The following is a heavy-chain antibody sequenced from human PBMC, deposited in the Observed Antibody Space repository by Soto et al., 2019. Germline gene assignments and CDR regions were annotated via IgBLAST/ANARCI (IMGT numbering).Heavy chain of an antibody. CDR1: GGSISSYY. D-gene: IGHD6-13*01. CDR2: IYYSGST. CDR3: ARYIAAAGMEYFDY. Sequence: QVQLQESGPGLVKPSETLSLTCTVSGGSISSYYWSWIRQPPGKGLEWIGYIYYSGSTNYNPSLKSRVTISVDTSKNQFSLKLSSVTAADTAVYYCARYIAAAGMEYFDYWGQGTLVTVSS. V-gene: IGHV4-59*01. J-gene: IGHJ4*02.